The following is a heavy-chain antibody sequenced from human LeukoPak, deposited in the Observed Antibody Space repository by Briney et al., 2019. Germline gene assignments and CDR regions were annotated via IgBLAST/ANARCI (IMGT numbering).Heavy chain of an antibody. Sequence: GASVKVSCKASGYTFTSYGISWVRQAPGQGLEWMGWISAYNGTTNYAQKLQGRVTMTTDTSTSTAYMELRSLRSDDTAVYYCARDRFGESPVHNWFDPWGQGTLVTVSS. CDR3: ARDRFGESPVHNWFDP. CDR2: ISAYNGTT. J-gene: IGHJ5*02. D-gene: IGHD3-10*01. V-gene: IGHV1-18*01. CDR1: GYTFTSYG.